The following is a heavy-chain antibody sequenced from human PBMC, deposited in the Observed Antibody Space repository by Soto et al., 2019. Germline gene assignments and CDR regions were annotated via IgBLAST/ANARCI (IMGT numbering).Heavy chain of an antibody. Sequence: DLVESGGGVVQPGRSLRLSCAASGFTFSSYDMHWVRQAPGKGLEWVAVIPYDGSNEYYADSVKGRFTISRDLTKNTLYLQMNSLRTEDTAVYYCAKGGNGSGNLLVYWGQGTLVTVSS. V-gene: IGHV3-30*18. CDR1: GFTFSSYD. CDR3: AKGGNGSGNLLVY. CDR2: IPYDGSNE. D-gene: IGHD3-3*01. J-gene: IGHJ4*02.